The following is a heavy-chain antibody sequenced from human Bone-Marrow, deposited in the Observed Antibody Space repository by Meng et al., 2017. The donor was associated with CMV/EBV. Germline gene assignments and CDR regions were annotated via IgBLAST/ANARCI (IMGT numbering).Heavy chain of an antibody. CDR1: GGSISSND. D-gene: IGHD1-26*01. Sequence: SGGSISSNDWAWIRQPPGKGLGWIGTTYYAATTYSNPSLKGRVTISVDTSRDQFSLKLSSVTAADTAVYYCARAASRSYLSGAFDIWGHGTMVTVSS. CDR2: TYYAATT. CDR3: ARAASRSYLSGAFDI. J-gene: IGHJ3*02. V-gene: IGHV4-39*07.